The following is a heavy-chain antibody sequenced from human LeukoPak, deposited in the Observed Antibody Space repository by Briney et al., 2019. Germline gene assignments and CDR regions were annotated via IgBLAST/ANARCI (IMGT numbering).Heavy chain of an antibody. CDR1: GFTFSDYY. V-gene: IGHV3-11*01. CDR2: ITSSGADI. CDR3: ASDIVATSGDF. D-gene: IGHD5-12*01. Sequence: GGSLRLSCAASGFTFSDYYMSWIRQAPGKGLEWVAYITSSGADICYADSVEGRFTISRDNAKNALFLRMNSLRVEDTATYYCASDIVATSGDFWGQGTLVSVSS. J-gene: IGHJ4*02.